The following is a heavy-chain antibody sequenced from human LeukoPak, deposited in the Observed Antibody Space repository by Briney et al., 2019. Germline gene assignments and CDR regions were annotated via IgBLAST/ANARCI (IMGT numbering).Heavy chain of an antibody. CDR3: ARGSRDGYNYLDDY. Sequence: PSETLSLTCSVSGGFISSYYWSWIRQPPGKGLEWIGYIYYSGSTYYNPSLKSRVTISVDTSKNQFSLKLSSVTAADTAVYYCARGSRDGYNYLDDYWGQGTLVTVSS. CDR1: GGFISSYY. CDR2: IYYSGST. D-gene: IGHD5-24*01. J-gene: IGHJ4*02. V-gene: IGHV4-59*01.